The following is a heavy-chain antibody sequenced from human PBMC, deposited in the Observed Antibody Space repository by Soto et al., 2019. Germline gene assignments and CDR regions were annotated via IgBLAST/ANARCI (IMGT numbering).Heavy chain of an antibody. V-gene: IGHV4-34*01. J-gene: IGHJ3*02. D-gene: IGHD4-17*01. CDR1: GGSFSGYY. Sequence: QVQLQQWGAGLLKPSETLSLTCAVYGGSFSGYYWSWIHQPPGKGLEWIGEINHSGSTNYNPSLKSRVTISVDTSKNQFSLKLSSVTAADTAVYYCARGQEDYGDYARAFDIWGQGTMVTVSS. CDR2: INHSGST. CDR3: ARGQEDYGDYARAFDI.